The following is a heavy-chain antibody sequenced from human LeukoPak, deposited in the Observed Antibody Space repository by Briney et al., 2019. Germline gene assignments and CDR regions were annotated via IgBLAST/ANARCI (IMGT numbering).Heavy chain of an antibody. V-gene: IGHV1-2*02. CDR3: AVRWHGDNYYFGY. D-gene: IGHD5-24*01. Sequence: ASVYVSCTASGYTFTVYYMPWVRQAPGQGLEWMGWINPNSGGTNYAQKFQGRVTMTRDTSITTAYMELSRLRSNDTAVYYCAVRWHGDNYYFGYWGQGTLVTVSS. CDR1: GYTFTVYY. CDR2: INPNSGGT. J-gene: IGHJ4*02.